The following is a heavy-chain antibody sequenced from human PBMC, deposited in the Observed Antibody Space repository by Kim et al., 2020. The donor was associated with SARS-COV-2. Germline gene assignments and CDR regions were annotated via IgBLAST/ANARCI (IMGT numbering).Heavy chain of an antibody. CDR3: ARDGPGGGHFDY. CDR2: IYHSGTT. D-gene: IGHD1-26*01. J-gene: IGHJ4*02. CDR1: GGSLSGDY. V-gene: IGHV4-34*09. Sequence: SETLSLTCAVYGGSLSGDYWSWIRQPPEKGLEWIGYIYHSGTTKYNPSLGSRVTISVDTSNNQFSLKLTSVTAADTAVYYCARDGPGGGHFDYWGQGNRVTVSS.